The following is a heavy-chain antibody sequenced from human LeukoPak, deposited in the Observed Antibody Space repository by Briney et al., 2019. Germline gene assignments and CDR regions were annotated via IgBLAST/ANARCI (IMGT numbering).Heavy chain of an antibody. CDR2: ITSNGGTT. Sequence: QPGGSLRLSCAASGFTFSSYSMVWVRQAPGKGLEYVSGITSNGGTTYYGNSVKGRFTISRDNSKDTLYLQMGSPRTEDMAVYYCARGIRWASDYWGQGTPVTVAS. V-gene: IGHV3-64*01. CDR3: ARGIRWASDY. J-gene: IGHJ4*02. D-gene: IGHD4-23*01. CDR1: GFTFSSYS.